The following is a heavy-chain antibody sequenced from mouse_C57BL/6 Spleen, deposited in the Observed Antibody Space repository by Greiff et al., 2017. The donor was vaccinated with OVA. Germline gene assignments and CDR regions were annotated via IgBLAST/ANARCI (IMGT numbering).Heavy chain of an antibody. D-gene: IGHD3-1*01. CDR2: IYPGDGDT. CDR1: GYAFSSYW. J-gene: IGHJ4*01. V-gene: IGHV1-80*01. Sequence: QVQLQQSGGELVKPGASVKISCKASGYAFSSYWMNWVKQRPGKGLEWIGQIYPGDGDTNYNGKFKGKATLTADKSSSTAYMQLSSLTSEDSAVYFCARQPSGYAMDYWGQGTSVTVSS. CDR3: ARQPSGYAMDY.